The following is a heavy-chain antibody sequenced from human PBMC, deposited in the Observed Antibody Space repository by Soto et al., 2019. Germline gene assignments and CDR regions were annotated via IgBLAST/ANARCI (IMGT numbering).Heavy chain of an antibody. CDR1: VRAPKCGSYS. J-gene: IGHJ4*02. CDR2: VYHTGRT. D-gene: IGHD3-3*01. CDR3: ARDFAYFDS. V-gene: IGHV4-61*01. Sequence: PSDTLTVTGAVCVRAPKCGSYSWSWIRQPPGKGLEWIGYVYHTGRTSYNPSLKSRVSISMDTSKNQFSLNLDSVTAADTAVYFCARDFAYFDSWGQGTLVT.